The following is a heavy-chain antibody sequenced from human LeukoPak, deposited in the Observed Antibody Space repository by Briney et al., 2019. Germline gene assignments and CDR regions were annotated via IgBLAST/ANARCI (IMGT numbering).Heavy chain of an antibody. Sequence: PGGSLRLSCAASGFTFSSYSMNWVRQAPGKGLEWVSYISSSSSTIYYADSVKGRFTISRDNAKNSLYLQMNSLRDEDAAVYYCARLYYYDGSGVAFDIWGQGTMVTVSS. CDR1: GFTFSSYS. D-gene: IGHD3-22*01. J-gene: IGHJ3*02. V-gene: IGHV3-48*02. CDR2: ISSSSSTI. CDR3: ARLYYYDGSGVAFDI.